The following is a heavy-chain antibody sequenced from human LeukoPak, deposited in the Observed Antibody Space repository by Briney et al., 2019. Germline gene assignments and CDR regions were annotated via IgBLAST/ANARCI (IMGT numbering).Heavy chain of an antibody. J-gene: IGHJ4*02. CDR3: VRDRDWGFDY. CDR1: GFTLSTNC. D-gene: IGHD3/OR15-3a*01. Sequence: SLRLSCPASGFTLSTNCTHCDRQAPGKLLEWVTSIRSDVRSNTYGDSVKGRVTLSRDNYKNTLSLQMNSLRAEDTAVYYCVRDRDWGFDYWGEGSLVTVSS. V-gene: IGHV3-30*02. CDR2: IRSDVRSN.